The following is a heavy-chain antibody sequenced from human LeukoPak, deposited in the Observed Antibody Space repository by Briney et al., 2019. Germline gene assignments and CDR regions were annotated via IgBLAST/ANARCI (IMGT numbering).Heavy chain of an antibody. CDR1: GVTVSNAY. CDR2: IYSGGST. V-gene: IGHV3-53*01. CDR3: ARDHISSGWYVGFDY. Sequence: GGSLTLSCAASGVTVSNAYVSWVRQAPGKGLEWVSVIYSGGSTYYGDSVKGRFTMSKDSSKNTLYLQMNSLRVEDTAVYYCARDHISSGWYVGFDYWGQGTLVTVSS. J-gene: IGHJ4*02. D-gene: IGHD6-19*01.